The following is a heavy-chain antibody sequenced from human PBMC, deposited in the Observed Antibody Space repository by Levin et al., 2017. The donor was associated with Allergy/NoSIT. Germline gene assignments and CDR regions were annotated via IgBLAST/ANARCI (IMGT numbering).Heavy chain of an antibody. CDR1: GFTFSSYG. CDR2: ISYDGSYK. J-gene: IGHJ4*02. CDR3: AKDRHYYGSGWWVGY. Sequence: GGSLRLSCAASGFTFSSYGMHWVRQAPGKGLEWVAVISYDGSYKYYADSVRGRFTFSRDNSKNTLYLQMNSLRPEDTAVYYCAKDRHYYGSGWWVGYWGQGTRVTVSS. D-gene: IGHD3-10*01. V-gene: IGHV3-30*18.